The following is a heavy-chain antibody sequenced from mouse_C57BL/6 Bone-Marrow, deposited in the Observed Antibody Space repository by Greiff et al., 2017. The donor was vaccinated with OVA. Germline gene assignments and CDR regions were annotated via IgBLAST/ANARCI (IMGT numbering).Heavy chain of an antibody. D-gene: IGHD1-1*01. Sequence: DVKLVESGGGLVKPGGSLKLSCAASGFTFSDYGMHWVRQAPEKGLEWVAYISSGSSTIYYADTVTGRFTISRDNAKHTLVLQMTSLRSEDTAMYYCAITTVVATDLDYWGQGTTLTVSS. CDR2: ISSGSSTI. CDR1: GFTFSDYG. J-gene: IGHJ2*01. CDR3: AITTVVATDLDY. V-gene: IGHV5-17*01.